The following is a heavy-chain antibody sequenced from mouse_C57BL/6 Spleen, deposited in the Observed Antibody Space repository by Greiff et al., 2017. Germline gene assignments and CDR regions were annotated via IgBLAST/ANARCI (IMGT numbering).Heavy chain of an antibody. D-gene: IGHD1-1*01. CDR2: INPYNGDT. V-gene: IGHV1-20*01. CDR1: GYSFTGYF. CDR3: AREEGHYYGSTQFAY. Sequence: EVKLMESGPELVKPGDSVKISCKASGYSFTGYFMNWVMQSHGKSLEWIGRINPYNGDTFYNQKFKGKATLTVDKSSSTAHMELRSLTSEDSAVYYCAREEGHYYGSTQFAYWGQGTLVTVSA. J-gene: IGHJ3*01.